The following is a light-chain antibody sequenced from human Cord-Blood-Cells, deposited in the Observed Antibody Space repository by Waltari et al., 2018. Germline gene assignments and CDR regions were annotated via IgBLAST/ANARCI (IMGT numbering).Light chain of an antibody. Sequence: DIQMTQSPSSLSASVGDRVTITCRASQSISSYLNWYQQKPGKAPKLRIYAASSLQSGVPSRFSGSGSGTDFTLTISRLQPEDFATYYCQQSYSTPPITFGQGTRLEIK. V-gene: IGKV1-39*01. CDR2: AAS. J-gene: IGKJ5*01. CDR1: QSISSY. CDR3: QQSYSTPPIT.